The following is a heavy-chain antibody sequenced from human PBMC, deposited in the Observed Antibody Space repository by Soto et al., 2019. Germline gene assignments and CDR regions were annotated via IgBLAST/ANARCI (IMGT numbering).Heavy chain of an antibody. D-gene: IGHD3-10*01. CDR2: ISGGGGST. J-gene: IGHJ4*02. V-gene: IGHV3-23*01. Sequence: GGSLRLSCAASGFMFSSYAMNWVRQAPGKGLAWVSAISGGGGSTFYADSVKGRFTISKANSKNTLYLQVNSMRAEDTAVYYGAKGRHYGSPLQHFDYWGQGTLVTVSS. CDR3: AKGRHYGSPLQHFDY. CDR1: GFMFSSYA.